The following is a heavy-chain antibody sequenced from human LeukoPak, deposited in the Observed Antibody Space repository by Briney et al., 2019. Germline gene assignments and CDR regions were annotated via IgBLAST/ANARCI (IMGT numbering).Heavy chain of an antibody. J-gene: IGHJ4*02. CDR1: GFTFSSYS. D-gene: IGHD6-13*01. V-gene: IGHV3-21*01. CDR2: ISSSSSYI. CDR3: ARAVAAAGTGFDY. Sequence: GGSLRLSCAALGFTFSSYSMNWVRQAPGKGLEWVSSISSSSSYIYYADSVKGRFTISRDNAKNSLYLQMNSLRAEDTAVYYCARAVAAAGTGFDYWGQGTLVTVSS.